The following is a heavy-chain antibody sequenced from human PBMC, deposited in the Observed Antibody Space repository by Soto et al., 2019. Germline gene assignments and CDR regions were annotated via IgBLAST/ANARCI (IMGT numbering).Heavy chain of an antibody. Sequence: QVTLKESGPVLVKPTETLTLTCTVSGFSLSNARMGVSWIRQPPGKALEWLAHIFSNDEKSYSTSLKSRLTSSKDNSKSQVVLTMTNMDPVDTATYYCARTTRGPRIPFIAAAGKSWFDPWGQGTLVTVSS. D-gene: IGHD6-13*01. CDR1: GFSLSNARMG. CDR3: ARTTRGPRIPFIAAAGKSWFDP. J-gene: IGHJ5*02. CDR2: IFSNDEK. V-gene: IGHV2-26*01.